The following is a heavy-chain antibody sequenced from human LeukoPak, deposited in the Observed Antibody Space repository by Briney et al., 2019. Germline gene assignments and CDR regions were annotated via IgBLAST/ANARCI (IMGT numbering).Heavy chain of an antibody. CDR2: IYHSGST. CDR1: GGSISSSNW. Sequence: KSSGTLSLTCAVSGGSISSSNWWSWVRQPPGKGLEWIGEIYHSGSTNYNPSLKSRVTISVDKSKNQFSLKLSSVTAADTAVYYCASLPYSSSWTAFDYWGQGTLVTVSS. D-gene: IGHD6-13*01. V-gene: IGHV4-4*02. CDR3: ASLPYSSSWTAFDY. J-gene: IGHJ4*02.